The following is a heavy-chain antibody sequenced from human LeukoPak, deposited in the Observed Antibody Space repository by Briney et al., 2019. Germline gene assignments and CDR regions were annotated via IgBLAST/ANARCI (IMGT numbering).Heavy chain of an antibody. CDR3: ARGAAGTTPDYYYFGLDV. J-gene: IGHJ6*02. CDR2: IYPGDSDT. CDR1: GYRFTDYW. D-gene: IGHD1-7*01. Sequence: GESLKISCKGSGYRFTDYWIGWVRRMPGKGLEWMGIIYPGDSDTRYSPPFQGQVTISADKSINTAHLQWSSLKASDTAMYYCARGAAGTTPDYYYFGLDVWGQGTTVRVSS. V-gene: IGHV5-51*01.